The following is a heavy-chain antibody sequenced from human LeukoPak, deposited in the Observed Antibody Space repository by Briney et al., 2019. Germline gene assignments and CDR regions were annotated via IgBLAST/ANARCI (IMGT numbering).Heavy chain of an antibody. CDR1: GGSISSSSYY. CDR3: ARQSIYDILTGYYRGAGPYYFDY. V-gene: IGHV4-39*01. J-gene: IGHJ4*02. Sequence: SETLSLTCTVSGGSISSSSYYWGWIRQPPGKGLEWIGSIYYSGSTYYNPSLKSRVTISVDTSKNQFSLKLSSVTAADTAVYYCARQSIYDILTGYYRGAGPYYFDYWGQGTLVTVSS. D-gene: IGHD3-9*01. CDR2: IYYSGST.